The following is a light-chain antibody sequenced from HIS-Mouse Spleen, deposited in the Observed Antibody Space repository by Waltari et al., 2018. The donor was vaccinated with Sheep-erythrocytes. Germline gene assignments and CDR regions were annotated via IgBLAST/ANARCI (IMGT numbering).Light chain of an antibody. J-gene: IGLJ2*01. CDR1: SSDVGGYNY. V-gene: IGLV2-14*01. CDR3: SSYTSSSTVV. Sequence: QSALTQPASVSGSPGQSITISCTGTSSDVGGYNYVSWYQQHPGKAPKLMTHEVSNRPYGVSNRFSGSKSGNTASLTISGLQAEDEADYYCSSYTSSSTVVFGGGTKLTVL. CDR2: EVS.